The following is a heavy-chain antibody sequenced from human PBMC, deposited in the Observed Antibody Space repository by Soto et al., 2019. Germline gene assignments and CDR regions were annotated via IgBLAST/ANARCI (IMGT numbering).Heavy chain of an antibody. J-gene: IGHJ6*02. CDR2: IYSYNNQ. V-gene: IGHV3-53*02. CDR3: ARHYSAMGV. Sequence: EVQLVETGGDLIQPGGSLRLSCAASGFTVSSDSMTWVRQAPGKGLEWISIIYSYNNQDYADSVKGRFSISRDTSKTILSLQMNCLRAEDTAEYYCARHYSAMGVWGQGTTVTVSS. CDR1: GFTVSSDS.